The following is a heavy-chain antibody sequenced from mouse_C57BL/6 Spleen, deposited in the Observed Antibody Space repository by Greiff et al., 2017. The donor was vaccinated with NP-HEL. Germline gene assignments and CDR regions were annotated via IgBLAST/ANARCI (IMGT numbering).Heavy chain of an antibody. CDR3: AGRSSDCGSRYSAMDY. CDR2: INPYNGGT. Sequence: EVQLQQSGPVLVKPGASVKMSCKASGYTFTDYYMNWVKQSHGKSLEWIGVINPYNGGTSYNQKFKGKATLTVDKSSSTAYMELNSLTSEDSAVYYGAGRSSDCGSRYSAMDYWGQGTSVTVSS. CDR1: GYTFTDYY. V-gene: IGHV1-19*01. J-gene: IGHJ4*01. D-gene: IGHD1-1*01.